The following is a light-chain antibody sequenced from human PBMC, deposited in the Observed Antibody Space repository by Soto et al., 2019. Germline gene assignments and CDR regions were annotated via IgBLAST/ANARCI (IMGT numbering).Light chain of an antibody. CDR3: NSYTSDYPRFYV. V-gene: IGLV2-14*03. Sequence: QSALTQPASVSGSRGQSITISCTGTHNDIGHYDYVSWYQHHPGKAPKLIIFDVSSRPSGISNRFSGSKSGNTASLVISGLRPEDEADYYSNSYTSDYPRFYVFGPGTKVTVL. CDR1: HNDIGHYDY. CDR2: DVS. J-gene: IGLJ1*01.